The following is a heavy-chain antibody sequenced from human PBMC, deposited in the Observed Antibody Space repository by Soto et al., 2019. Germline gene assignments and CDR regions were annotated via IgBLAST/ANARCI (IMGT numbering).Heavy chain of an antibody. V-gene: IGHV1-69*13. D-gene: IGHD2-2*01. CDR3: ARHDCISSSCYYDYYYGMDV. CDR2: IIPIFDTA. J-gene: IGHJ6*02. Sequence: SVKVSCKASGGTFSSYAISWVRQAPGQGLEWMGGIIPIFDTANYAQKFQGRVTITADESTSTAYMELSSLRSEDTAVYYCARHDCISSSCYYDYYYGMDVWG. CDR1: GGTFSSYA.